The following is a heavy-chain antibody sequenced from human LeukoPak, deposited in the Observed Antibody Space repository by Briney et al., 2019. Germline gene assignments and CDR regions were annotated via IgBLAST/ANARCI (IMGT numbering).Heavy chain of an antibody. CDR3: AKDRSSRSSYGDAFDI. Sequence: PGRSLRLSCAASGFIFADYTLHWVRLPPGKGLEWVSGIGWHGGAIGYADSVKGRFTISRDNAKNSLHLQMNSLTAEDTALYYCAKDRSSRSSYGDAFDIWGQGTVVTVSS. J-gene: IGHJ3*02. D-gene: IGHD6-13*01. CDR2: IGWHGGAI. V-gene: IGHV3-9*01. CDR1: GFIFADYT.